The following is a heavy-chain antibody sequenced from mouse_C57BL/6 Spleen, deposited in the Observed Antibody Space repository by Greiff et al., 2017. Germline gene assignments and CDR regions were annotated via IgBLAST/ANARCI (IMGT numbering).Heavy chain of an antibody. V-gene: IGHV5-6*02. J-gene: IGHJ4*01. CDR3: ARPDSSGYAMDY. Sequence: DVKLVESGGDLVKPGGSLKLSCAASGFTFSSYGMSWVRQTPDKRLEWVATISSGGSYTYYPASVKGRFTISRDNAKNTLYLQMSSLKSEDTAMYYCARPDSSGYAMDYWGQGTSGTVSS. D-gene: IGHD3-2*02. CDR1: GFTFSSYG. CDR2: ISSGGSYT.